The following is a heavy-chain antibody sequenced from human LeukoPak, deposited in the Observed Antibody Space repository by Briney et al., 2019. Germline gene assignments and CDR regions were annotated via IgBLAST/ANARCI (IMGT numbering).Heavy chain of an antibody. CDR3: ARSGGYYYDSSGYSIFDY. D-gene: IGHD3-22*01. J-gene: IGHJ4*02. V-gene: IGHV3-53*01. CDR1: GFTVSSNY. Sequence: GGSLRLSCAASGFTVSSNYMSWVRQAPGEGVEWGSVIFSGGSTYYADSVKGRFTISRDNSKNTLYLQMNSLRAEDTAVYYCARSGGYYYDSSGYSIFDYWGQGALVTVSS. CDR2: IFSGGST.